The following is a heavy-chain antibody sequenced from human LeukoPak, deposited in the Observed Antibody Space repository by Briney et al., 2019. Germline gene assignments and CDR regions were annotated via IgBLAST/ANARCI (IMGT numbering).Heavy chain of an antibody. CDR1: NYSINDGYY. J-gene: IGHJ5*02. CDR2: VYHSGAT. V-gene: IGHV4-38-2*02. Sequence: SETLSLTCTVSNYSINDGYYWGWIRQPPGKGLQWIGGVYHSGATYQNPSLKSRVTISVDTSKNQFSLNLTSVTAADTAVYYCARDSSGTLSGGGWFDPWGQGTLVTVSS. D-gene: IGHD6-19*01. CDR3: ARDSSGTLSGGGWFDP.